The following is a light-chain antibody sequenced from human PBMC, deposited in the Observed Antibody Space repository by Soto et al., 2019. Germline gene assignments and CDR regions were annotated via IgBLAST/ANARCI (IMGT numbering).Light chain of an antibody. Sequence: DIQMTQSPSSVSASVGDRVTITCRAGQDIGSWLAWYQQKPGEAPKLLIYAASSLQSGVPSRFSGSASGTDFTLTISSLQPEDFATYFCQQAYSVPLTCGGGTKVEIK. J-gene: IGKJ4*02. CDR3: QQAYSVPLT. CDR2: AAS. V-gene: IGKV1-12*01. CDR1: QDIGSW.